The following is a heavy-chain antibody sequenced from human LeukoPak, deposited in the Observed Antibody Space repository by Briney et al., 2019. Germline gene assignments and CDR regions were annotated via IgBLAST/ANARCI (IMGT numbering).Heavy chain of an antibody. Sequence: GASVKVSCRASGYTFTGYYMHWVRQAPGQGLEWKGWINPNSGGTNYAQEFQGRVTMTRDTSISTAYMELSRLRSDDTAVYYCARFRAVIDYLIDYWGQGTLVTVSS. CDR3: ARFRAVIDYLIDY. V-gene: IGHV1-2*02. CDR1: GYTFTGYY. D-gene: IGHD3-10*01. CDR2: INPNSGGT. J-gene: IGHJ4*02.